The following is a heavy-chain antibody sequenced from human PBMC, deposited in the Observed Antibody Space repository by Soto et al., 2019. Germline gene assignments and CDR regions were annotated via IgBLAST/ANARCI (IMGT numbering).Heavy chain of an antibody. D-gene: IGHD1-26*01. Sequence: QVQLVQSGAEVKKPGASVKVSCKASGYTFTSYGISWVRQAPGQGLEWMGWISAYNGNTNYAQKLQGRVTMTTDTSTSTAYVERRSLRSDDTAVYYCAGGWGWELLHSGGDYWGQGTLVTVSS. V-gene: IGHV1-18*04. CDR3: AGGWGWELLHSGGDY. J-gene: IGHJ4*02. CDR2: ISAYNGNT. CDR1: GYTFTSYG.